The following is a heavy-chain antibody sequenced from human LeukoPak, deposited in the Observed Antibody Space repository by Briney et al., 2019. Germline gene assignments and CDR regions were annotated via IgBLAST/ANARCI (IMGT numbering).Heavy chain of an antibody. CDR2: ISSSGGST. Sequence: PGGSLRLSCAASGFTFSSYAMSWVRQAPGKGLEWVSVISSSGGSTSYADSVKGRFTISRDNSKNTLYLQMNSLRAEDTAVYYCANSADNYYYYYGMDVWGQGTTVTVSS. CDR1: GFTFSSYA. J-gene: IGHJ6*02. V-gene: IGHV3-23*01. CDR3: ANSADNYYYYYGMDV. D-gene: IGHD1-14*01.